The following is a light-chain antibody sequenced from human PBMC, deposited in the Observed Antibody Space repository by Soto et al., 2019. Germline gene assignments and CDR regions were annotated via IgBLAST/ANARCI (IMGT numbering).Light chain of an antibody. Sequence: QSVLTQPPSASGTPGQRVTISCSGSSSNNGSNYVYWYQQAPGTAPRLLMYRASQRPSGVPDRFSGSKSGTSASLAISGLRSEDEADYYCAAWDDTLKGLVFGGGTKLTVL. CDR3: AAWDDTLKGLV. CDR1: SSNNGSNY. J-gene: IGLJ2*01. CDR2: RAS. V-gene: IGLV1-47*01.